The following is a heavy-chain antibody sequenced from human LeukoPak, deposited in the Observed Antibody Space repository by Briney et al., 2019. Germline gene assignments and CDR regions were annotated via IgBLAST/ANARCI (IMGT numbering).Heavy chain of an antibody. Sequence: SETLSLTCTVSGGSISSSSYSWGWIRQPPGKGLEWIGSIDYSDSGSTYYSSPLKSRVTISVDTSNNQFSLNLTFVTAADTAVYYCARQGGYSSSWYGAPDYWGQGTLVTVSS. V-gene: IGHV4-39*01. CDR2: IDYSDSGST. CDR1: GGSISSSSYS. D-gene: IGHD6-13*01. J-gene: IGHJ4*02. CDR3: ARQGGYSSSWYGAPDY.